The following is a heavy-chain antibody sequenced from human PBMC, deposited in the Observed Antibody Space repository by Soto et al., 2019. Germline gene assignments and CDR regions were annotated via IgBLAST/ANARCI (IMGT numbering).Heavy chain of an antibody. V-gene: IGHV1-46*04. Sequence: ASVKVSCKTSGYTFMKHYMHWMRQATGQGLEWMGIINPTGDRINYAEKLEGRVTMTTDTSTSTVSMELTSLRLEDTAVYYCARDGGNMWGYFDHWGQGSLVTVS. D-gene: IGHD7-27*01. CDR2: INPTGDRI. CDR3: ARDGGNMWGYFDH. CDR1: GYTFMKHY. J-gene: IGHJ4*02.